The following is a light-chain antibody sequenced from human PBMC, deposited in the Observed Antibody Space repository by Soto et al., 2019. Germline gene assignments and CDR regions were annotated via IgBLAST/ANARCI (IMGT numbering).Light chain of an antibody. CDR1: SSDVGRYDY. CDR3: TSFTSSNTWL. Sequence: QSVLTQPASVSGSPGQSITISCTGTSSDVGRYDYVSWFQRHPGKAPKLMIYEVANRPSGVSDRFSGSKSGNTASLTISGLQAEDEADYYCTSFTSSNTWLFGGGTKLTVL. CDR2: EVA. V-gene: IGLV2-14*01. J-gene: IGLJ3*02.